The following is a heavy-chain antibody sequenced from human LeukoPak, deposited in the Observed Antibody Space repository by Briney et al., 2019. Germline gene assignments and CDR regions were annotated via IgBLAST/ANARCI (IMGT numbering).Heavy chain of an antibody. CDR2: IIPIFGTP. CDR1: GGTFSSYG. Sequence: EASVKVSCKASGGTFSSYGISWVRQAPGQGLEWMGGIIPIFGTPNYAQKFQGRVTITADESTSTAYMELSSLRSEDTAVYYCARGSGTITMVRGVFYGMDVWGQGTAVTVSS. D-gene: IGHD3-10*01. J-gene: IGHJ6*02. CDR3: ARGSGTITMVRGVFYGMDV. V-gene: IGHV1-69*13.